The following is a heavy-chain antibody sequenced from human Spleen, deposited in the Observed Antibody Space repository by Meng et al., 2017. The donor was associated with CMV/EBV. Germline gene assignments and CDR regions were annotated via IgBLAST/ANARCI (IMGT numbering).Heavy chain of an antibody. J-gene: IGHJ3*02. Sequence: GGSLRLSCAASGFTFSGYGMPWVRQAPGKGLEWVAFIRYDGSSKYYGDSVKGRFTISRDNSNNMMYLQMNSLRTEDTAVYYCAKIVGPPGEVGAFDIWGQGTGVTVSS. D-gene: IGHD1-26*01. CDR1: GFTFSGYG. CDR3: AKIVGPPGEVGAFDI. V-gene: IGHV3-30*02. CDR2: IRYDGSSK.